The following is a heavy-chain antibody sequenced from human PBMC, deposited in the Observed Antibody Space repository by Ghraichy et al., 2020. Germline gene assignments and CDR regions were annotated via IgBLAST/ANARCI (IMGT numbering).Heavy chain of an antibody. CDR1: GFTFSSNW. Sequence: GGSLRLSCAASGFTFSSNWISWVRQAPGKGLEWVANIKQDGSEKYYVDSVKGRFTIYRDNTKNSLYLQMNSLRAEDTAVYYCARVTYYDFWSGHYAGYQYGMDVWGQGTTVTVSS. D-gene: IGHD3-3*01. V-gene: IGHV3-7*04. CDR3: ARVTYYDFWSGHYAGYQYGMDV. CDR2: IKQDGSEK. J-gene: IGHJ6*02.